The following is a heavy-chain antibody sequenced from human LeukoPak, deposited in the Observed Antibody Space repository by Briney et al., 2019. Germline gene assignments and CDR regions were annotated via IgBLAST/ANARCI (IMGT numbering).Heavy chain of an antibody. J-gene: IGHJ4*02. V-gene: IGHV3-30-3*02. CDR3: AKPYDSSLYTNLDY. D-gene: IGHD3-22*01. CDR2: ISYDGSKK. CDR1: GFTFSTYA. Sequence: PGRSLKLSCVASGFTFSTYAMHWVRQAPGKGLEWVTVISYDGSKKYYADSVKGRFTISRDNSENTLYLQVDSLRPEDTAVYYCAKPYDSSLYTNLDYWGQGTLVTVSS.